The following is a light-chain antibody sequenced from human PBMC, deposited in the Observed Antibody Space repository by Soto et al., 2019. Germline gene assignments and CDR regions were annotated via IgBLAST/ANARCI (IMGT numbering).Light chain of an antibody. CDR2: GAS. J-gene: IGKJ1*01. CDR3: QRYGSSPPWT. CDR1: QSVSSNF. V-gene: IGKV3-20*01. Sequence: EIVLTQSPGTLSLSPGERATLSCRASQSVSSNFLAWYQQKPGQAPRLLIYGASSSATGIPDRFSGSGSGTDFTITISRLEADDFAVYYCQRYGSSPPWTFGEGTKVESK.